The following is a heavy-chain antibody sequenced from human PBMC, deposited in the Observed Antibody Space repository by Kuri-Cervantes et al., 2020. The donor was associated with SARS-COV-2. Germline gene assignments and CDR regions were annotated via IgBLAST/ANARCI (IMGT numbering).Heavy chain of an antibody. CDR3: ARRSFSYYYMDV. Sequence: GSLRLSCTVSGGSISSHYWSWIRQPPGKGLEWIGYIYYSGSTNYNPSLKSRVTISVDTSKNQLSLKLSSVTAADTAVYYCARRSFSYYYMDVWGKGTTVTVSS. J-gene: IGHJ6*03. CDR1: GGSISSHY. D-gene: IGHD3-16*02. CDR2: IYYSGST. V-gene: IGHV4-59*11.